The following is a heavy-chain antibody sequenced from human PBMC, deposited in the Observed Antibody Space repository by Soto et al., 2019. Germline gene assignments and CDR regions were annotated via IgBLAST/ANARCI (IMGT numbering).Heavy chain of an antibody. D-gene: IGHD1-26*01. CDR1: GFTFSHYH. CDR3: ARDGSIGPINYHYAMDV. V-gene: IGHV3-48*02. J-gene: IGHJ6*02. Sequence: GGSLRLSCTVSGFTFSHYHMNWVRQAPGKGLEWVSYISSSSNTIFYADSVKGRFTISRDNGQNSLYLQMNRLRDEDTAVYFCARDGSIGPINYHYAMDVWGQGTTVTVSS. CDR2: ISSSSNTI.